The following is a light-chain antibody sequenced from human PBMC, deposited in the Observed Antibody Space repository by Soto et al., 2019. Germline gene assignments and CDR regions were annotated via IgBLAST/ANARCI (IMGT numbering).Light chain of an antibody. CDR1: QNIKNG. CDR2: EGS. CDR3: QQYNSFPWT. J-gene: IGKJ1*01. V-gene: IGKV1-5*01. Sequence: DIQMTQSPSTLSASVGDRATITCRASQNIKNGLAWYQQRPGQAPTLLISEGSSLESGVPSTFSGTASGTEFTLTISSLQPDDFATYYCQQYNSFPWTFGQGTRWIS.